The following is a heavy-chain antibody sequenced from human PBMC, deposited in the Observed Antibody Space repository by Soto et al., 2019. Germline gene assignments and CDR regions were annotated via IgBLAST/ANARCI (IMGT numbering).Heavy chain of an antibody. J-gene: IGHJ6*02. V-gene: IGHV1-46*01. CDR2: INPSGGST. CDR3: ARDPPPVVLNYYGMDV. Sequence: GASMKVSCKASGYTFTSYYMHWVRQAPGQGLEWMGIINPSGGSTSYAQKFQGRVTMTRDTSTSTVYMELSSLRSEDTAVYYCARDPPPVVLNYYGMDVWGQGTTVTVSS. D-gene: IGHD2-15*01. CDR1: GYTFTSYY.